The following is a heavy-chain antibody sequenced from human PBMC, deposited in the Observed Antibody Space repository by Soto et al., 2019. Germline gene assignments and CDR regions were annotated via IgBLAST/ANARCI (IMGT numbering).Heavy chain of an antibody. CDR1: GYTFTDYY. D-gene: IGHD1-7*01. J-gene: IGHJ4*02. CDR2: NNPNSGCT. V-gene: IGHV1-2*02. Sequence: ASVTVSCKASGYTFTDYYLHWVRQAPGRGLEWMGWNNPNSGCTKYAQKFQGRVILTRDTSLSTDYMELNSLRSDDPAVYYCALLSSWATNSYPSWNYAVDYWGQGTLVTVSS. CDR3: ALLSSWATNSYPSWNYAVDY.